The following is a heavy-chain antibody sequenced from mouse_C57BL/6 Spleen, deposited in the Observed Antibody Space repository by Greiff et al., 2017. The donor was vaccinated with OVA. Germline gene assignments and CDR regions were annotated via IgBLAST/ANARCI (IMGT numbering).Heavy chain of an antibody. CDR1: GYSITSGYY. J-gene: IGHJ3*01. Sequence: EVHLVESGPGLVKPSQSLSLTCSVTGYSITSGYYWNWIRQFPGNKLEWMGYISYDGSNNYNPSLKNRISITRDTSKNQFFLKLNSVTTEDTATYYCAREGTSFAYWGQGTLGTVSA. CDR2: ISYDGSN. V-gene: IGHV3-6*01. CDR3: AREGTSFAY.